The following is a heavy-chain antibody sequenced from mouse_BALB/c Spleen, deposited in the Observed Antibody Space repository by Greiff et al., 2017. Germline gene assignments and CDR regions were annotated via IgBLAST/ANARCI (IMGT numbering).Heavy chain of an antibody. CDR1: GFTFNTYA. J-gene: IGHJ4*01. CDR2: IRSKSNNYAT. V-gene: IGHV10-1*02. Sequence: EVQLVESGGGLVQPKGSLKLSCAASGFTFNTYAMNWVRQAPGKGLEWVARIRSKSNNYATYYADSVKDRFTISRDDSQSMLYLQMNNLKTEDTAMYYCVRGWLSAMDYWGQGTSVTVSS. CDR3: VRGWLSAMDY. D-gene: IGHD2-3*01.